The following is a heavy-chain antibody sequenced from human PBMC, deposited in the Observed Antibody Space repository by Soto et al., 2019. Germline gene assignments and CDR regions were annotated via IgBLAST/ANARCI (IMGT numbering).Heavy chain of an antibody. Sequence: QVQLQESGPGLVKPAETLSLTCTVSGDAISSGSYYWIWIRQPPGKGLEWIGFIYYTGSAKYNASLRSPSTNSVDTSKNQFSLLLNSVTAADTAKYFCASLDSSGQLEYWGQGSLVIVST. CDR3: ASLDSSGQLEY. V-gene: IGHV4-61*01. CDR1: GDAISSGSYY. J-gene: IGHJ4*02. CDR2: IYYTGSA. D-gene: IGHD3-22*01.